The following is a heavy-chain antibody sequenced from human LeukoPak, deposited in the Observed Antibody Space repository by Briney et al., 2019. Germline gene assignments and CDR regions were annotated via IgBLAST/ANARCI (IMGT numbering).Heavy chain of an antibody. CDR2: IYYSGST. CDR3: ARADPTGLFDY. V-gene: IGHV4-59*01. D-gene: IGHD3/OR15-3a*01. Sequence: SETLSLTCTVSGGSISSYYWSWIRQPPGKGLEWIGYIYYSGSTNYNPSLKSRVTISVDTSKNQFSLKLSSLTAADTAVYYCARADPTGLFDYWGQGTLVTVSS. J-gene: IGHJ4*02. CDR1: GGSISSYY.